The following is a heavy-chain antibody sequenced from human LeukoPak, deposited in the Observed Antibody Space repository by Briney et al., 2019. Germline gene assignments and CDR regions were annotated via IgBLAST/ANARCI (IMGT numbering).Heavy chain of an antibody. Sequence: ASVKVSCKASGYTFTSYGISWVRQAPGQGLEWMGWISAYNGNTNYAQKLQGRVTMTTDTSTSTAYMELRSLRSDDTAVYFCARDSIAAAGTLFDYWGQGTLVTVSS. CDR3: ARDSIAAAGTLFDY. J-gene: IGHJ4*02. CDR1: GYTFTSYG. D-gene: IGHD6-13*01. V-gene: IGHV1-18*01. CDR2: ISAYNGNT.